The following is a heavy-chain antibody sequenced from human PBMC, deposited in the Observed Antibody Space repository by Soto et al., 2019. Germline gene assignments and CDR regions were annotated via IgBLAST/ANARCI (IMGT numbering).Heavy chain of an antibody. CDR1: GGKISGHD. J-gene: IGHJ4*02. CDR3: ARRYGASFDY. D-gene: IGHD4-17*01. CDR2: IYYSGST. Sequence: SETLCLSCTVAGGKISGHDCSWLRQPPGKGLEWIGYIYYSGSTNYNPSLKSRVTISVDTSKNQFSLKLSSVTAADTDVYYCARRYGASFDYWGQGTLVTVS. V-gene: IGHV4-59*11.